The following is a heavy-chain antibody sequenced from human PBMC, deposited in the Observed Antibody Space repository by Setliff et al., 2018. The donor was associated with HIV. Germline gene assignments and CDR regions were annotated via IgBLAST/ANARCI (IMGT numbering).Heavy chain of an antibody. CDR1: GSTSSTDA. CDR3: ARDLGVSYRHYIKGNYFDN. J-gene: IGHJ4*02. D-gene: IGHD3-16*02. V-gene: IGHV1-18*01. Sequence: GASVKVSCKASGSTSSTDAISWVRQAPGQGLEWMGWISTYGGSTNYAQKFQGRVSITTDTSTSTVYMELTNLRSDDTAVYYCARDLGVSYRHYIKGNYFDNWGQGTLVTVSS. CDR2: ISTYGGST.